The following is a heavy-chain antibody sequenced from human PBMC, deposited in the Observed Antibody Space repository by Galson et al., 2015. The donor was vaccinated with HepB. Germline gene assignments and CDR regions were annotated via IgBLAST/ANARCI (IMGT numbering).Heavy chain of an antibody. CDR3: GRGHYGLDV. Sequence: SLRLSCAASGFTFSGHWTTWVRQASGKGLEWVANINQGGSETNYLDSVKGRFTVSRDIAENSVYLQMNSLRVEDTAVYYCGRGHYGLDVWGQGTTVTVSS. CDR1: GFTFSGHW. CDR2: INQGGSET. V-gene: IGHV3-7*01. J-gene: IGHJ6*02.